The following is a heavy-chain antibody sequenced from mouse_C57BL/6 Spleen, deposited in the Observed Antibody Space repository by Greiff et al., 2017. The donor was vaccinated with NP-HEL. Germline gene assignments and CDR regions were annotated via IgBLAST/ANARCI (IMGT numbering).Heavy chain of an antibody. J-gene: IGHJ2*01. V-gene: IGHV1-55*01. Sequence: QVQLKQPGAQLVKPGASVKMSCKASGYTFTSYWITWVKQRPGQGLEWIGDIYPGSGSTNYNEKFKSKATLTVDTSSSTAYMQLSSLTSEDSAVYYCARRAMVRRYYFDYWGQGTTLTVSS. D-gene: IGHD2-1*01. CDR1: GYTFTSYW. CDR3: ARRAMVRRYYFDY. CDR2: IYPGSGST.